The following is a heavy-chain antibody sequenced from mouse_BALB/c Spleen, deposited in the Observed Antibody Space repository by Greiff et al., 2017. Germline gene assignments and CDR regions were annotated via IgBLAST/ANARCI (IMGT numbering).Heavy chain of an antibody. CDR3: ARHDGNYEGVSSVPFAY. D-gene: IGHD2-1*01. Sequence: EVKVVESGGDLVKPGGSLKLSCAASGFTFSSYGMSWVRQTPDKRLEWVATISSGGSYTYYPDSVKGRFTISRDNAKNTLYLQMSSLKSEDTAMYYCARHDGNYEGVSSVPFAYWGQGTLVTVSA. CDR2: ISSGGSYT. J-gene: IGHJ3*01. CDR1: GFTFSSYG. V-gene: IGHV5-6*01.